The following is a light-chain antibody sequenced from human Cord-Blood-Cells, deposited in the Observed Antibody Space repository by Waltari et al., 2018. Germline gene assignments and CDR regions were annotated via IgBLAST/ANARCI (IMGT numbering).Light chain of an antibody. CDR1: SSDVGGYNY. V-gene: IGLV2-11*01. CDR3: CSYAGSYAWF. CDR2: DFS. J-gene: IGLJ2*01. Sequence: QSALTQPRSVSGSPGQSVTISCTGTSSDVGGYNYVSWYQQHPGKAPKLMIYDFSKRASGVPDRFAGSMPGNAASLTISGLQAEDEADYYCCSYAGSYAWFFGGGTKLTVL.